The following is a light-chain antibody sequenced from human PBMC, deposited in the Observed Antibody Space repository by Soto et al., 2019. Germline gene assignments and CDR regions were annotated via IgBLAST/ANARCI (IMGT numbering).Light chain of an antibody. J-gene: IGKJ4*01. CDR2: DAS. CDR1: QSVGSY. CDR3: HQRSDWPLT. V-gene: IGKV3-11*01. Sequence: EIVLIQSPATLSLSPGERATLSCRASQSVGSYLAWYQHKPGQAPRLLIYDASNRATGIPARFSGSGSGTDFTLTITSLDPEDIAIYYCHQRSDWPLTFGGGTKVEIK.